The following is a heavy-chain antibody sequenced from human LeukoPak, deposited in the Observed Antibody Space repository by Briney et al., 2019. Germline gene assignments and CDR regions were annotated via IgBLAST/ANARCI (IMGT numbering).Heavy chain of an antibody. CDR3: ATGSAGGH. J-gene: IGHJ4*02. CDR1: GFTFSSDW. V-gene: IGHV3-7*01. CDR2: IKQDGSKN. D-gene: IGHD6-25*01. Sequence: RWSLRLSCAASGFTFSSDWMSWVRQAPGKGLEWVANIKQDGSKNFYVDSVKGRFTISRDNAKNSLYLQMNSLRAEDTAVYYCATGSAGGHWGKGTMVTSSS.